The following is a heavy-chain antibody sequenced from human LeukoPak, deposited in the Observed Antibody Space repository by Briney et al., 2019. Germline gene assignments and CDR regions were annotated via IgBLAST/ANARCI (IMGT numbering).Heavy chain of an antibody. Sequence: GGSLRLSCAASGFTFNNYWIHWVRQAPGKGLEWVSLISFSGDSIYYADSVRGRFTISRDNSKDTLYLQMNSLRAEDTAIYYCARDIQLSTWGLGTMVTVSS. D-gene: IGHD5-24*01. CDR3: ARDIQLST. J-gene: IGHJ3*01. CDR1: GFTFNNYW. V-gene: IGHV3-23*01. CDR2: ISFSGDSI.